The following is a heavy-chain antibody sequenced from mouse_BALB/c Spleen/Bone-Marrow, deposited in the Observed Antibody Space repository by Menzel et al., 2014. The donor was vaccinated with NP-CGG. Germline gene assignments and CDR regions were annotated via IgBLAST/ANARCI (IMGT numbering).Heavy chain of an antibody. J-gene: IGHJ1*01. Sequence: EVQLQQSGGGLVQPGGSLKLSCAASGFDFSRFWMSWVRQAPGKGLEWIGEINPDSSTINYTPSLKDKFIISRDNAKNTLYLQMSKVRSEDTALYYCARLNYYGNLFVWGAGATVTVSS. CDR2: INPDSSTI. CDR3: ARLNYYGNLFV. CDR1: GFDFSRFW. D-gene: IGHD1-1*01. V-gene: IGHV4-1*02.